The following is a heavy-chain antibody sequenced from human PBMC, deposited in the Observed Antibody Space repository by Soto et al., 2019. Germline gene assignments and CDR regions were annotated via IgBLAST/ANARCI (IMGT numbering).Heavy chain of an antibody. CDR1: GFTFSDYY. CDR3: ARDRDGLGEMDV. D-gene: IGHD3-16*01. CDR2: ISSSGSTI. J-gene: IGHJ6*04. Sequence: QVQLVESGGGLVKPGGSLRLSCAASGFTFSDYYMSWIRQAPGKGLEWVSYISSSGSTIYYADSVKGRFTITRDNAKNSLYLKMIRMRAEDTAVYDCARDRDGLGEMDVWGKGTTVTVSS. V-gene: IGHV3-11*01.